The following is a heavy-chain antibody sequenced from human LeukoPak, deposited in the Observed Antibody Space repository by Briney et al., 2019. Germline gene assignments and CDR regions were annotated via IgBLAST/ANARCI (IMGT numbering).Heavy chain of an antibody. CDR1: GFIFRDYY. J-gene: IGHJ4*02. CDR3: ARVRSTIFGVVIPYDY. D-gene: IGHD3-3*01. CDR2: ISSSGSAI. Sequence: GGSLRLSCAASGFIFRDYYMSWIRQAPGKGLECVSYISSSGSAIYYADSVKGRFTISRDNAKNSLFLQMNSLRSDDTAVYYCARVRSTIFGVVIPYDYWGQGTLVTVSS. V-gene: IGHV3-11*01.